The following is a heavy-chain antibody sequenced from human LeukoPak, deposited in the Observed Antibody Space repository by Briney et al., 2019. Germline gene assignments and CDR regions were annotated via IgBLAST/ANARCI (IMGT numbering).Heavy chain of an antibody. CDR1: GASITSYY. J-gene: IGHJ5*02. CDR3: ARDSGTTGEVKFDP. V-gene: IGHV4-4*07. CDR2: IYASGST. Sequence: SETPSLTCTVSGASITSYYWSWIRQPAGKGLEWIGRIYASGSTTYNPSLKSRVTMAVDTSKTQFSLKLSSVTAADTAVYYCARDSGTTGEVKFDPWGQGTLVTVSA. D-gene: IGHD3-10*01.